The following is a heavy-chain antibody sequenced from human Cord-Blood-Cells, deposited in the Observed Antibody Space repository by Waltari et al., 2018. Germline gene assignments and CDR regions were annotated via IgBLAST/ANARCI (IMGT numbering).Heavy chain of an antibody. D-gene: IGHD6-13*01. CDR2: ISAYNGTT. V-gene: IGHV1-18*01. Sequence: QVQLVQSGAEVKKPGASVKVACKASGYTFTSYGISWVRQAPGQGLEWMGWISAYNGTTNDAQKLQGRVTTTTYTSTSTAYMELMSLRSDDTAVYYCARDVYSSSWYYYYGMDVWGQGTTVTVSS. CDR1: GYTFTSYG. CDR3: ARDVYSSSWYYYYGMDV. J-gene: IGHJ6*02.